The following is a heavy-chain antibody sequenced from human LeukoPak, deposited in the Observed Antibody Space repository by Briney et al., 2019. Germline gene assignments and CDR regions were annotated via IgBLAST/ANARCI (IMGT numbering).Heavy chain of an antibody. J-gene: IGHJ3*02. D-gene: IGHD4-17*01. CDR1: GFSFSTYA. CDR3: AKHQTVTYDAFDI. CDR2: ISYDGSNR. Sequence: GGSLRLSCAASGFSFSTYAMHWVRQAPGKGLEWVAVISYDGSNRNYADSVKGRFTISRDNSKNTLYLQMNSLRAEDTAVYYCAKHQTVTYDAFDIWGQGTMVTVSS. V-gene: IGHV3-30*04.